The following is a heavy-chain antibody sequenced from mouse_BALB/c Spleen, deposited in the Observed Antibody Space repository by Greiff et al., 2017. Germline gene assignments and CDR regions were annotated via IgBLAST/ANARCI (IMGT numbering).Heavy chain of an antibody. D-gene: IGHD3-1*01. CDR1: GYSITSDYA. V-gene: IGHV3-2*02. CDR2: ISYSGST. CDR3: ARAARARGGFAY. Sequence: EVKLMESGPGLVKPSQSLSLTCTVTGYSITSDYAWNWIRQFPGNKLEWMGYISYSGSTSYNPSLKSRISITRDTSKNQFFLQLNSVTTEDTATYYCARAARARGGFAYWGQGTLVTVSA. J-gene: IGHJ3*01.